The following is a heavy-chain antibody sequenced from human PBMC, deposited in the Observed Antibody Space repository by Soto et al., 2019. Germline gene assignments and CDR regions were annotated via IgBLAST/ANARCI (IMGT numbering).Heavy chain of an antibody. CDR3: ARAVLPATAPFDS. D-gene: IGHD2-2*01. CDR2: IYYSGST. CDR1: GGSISNYY. V-gene: IGHV4-59*01. Sequence: QVQLQESGPRLVKPSETLSLTCIVSGGSISNYYWSWIRQPPGKGLEWIGYIYYSGSTNYNPSLQSRVTISVDTSKHHFSLKLSSVTAADTAVYYCARAVLPATAPFDSWGQGTLVTVSS. J-gene: IGHJ4*02.